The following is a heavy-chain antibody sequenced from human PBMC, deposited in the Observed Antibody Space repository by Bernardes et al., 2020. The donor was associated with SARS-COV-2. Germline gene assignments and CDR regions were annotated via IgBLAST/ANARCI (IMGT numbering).Heavy chain of an antibody. D-gene: IGHD5-12*01. V-gene: IGHV3-9*01. CDR1: GFTFDDYA. CDR2: ISWNSGSI. J-gene: IGHJ4*02. Sequence: GGSLRLSRAASGFTFDDYAMHWVRQAPGKGLEWVSGISWNSGSIGYADSVKGRFTISRDNAKNSLYLQLSSLRAEDTAIYFCAKCVYTSGYYGFDYWGQGSLVTVSS. CDR3: AKCVYTSGYYGFDY.